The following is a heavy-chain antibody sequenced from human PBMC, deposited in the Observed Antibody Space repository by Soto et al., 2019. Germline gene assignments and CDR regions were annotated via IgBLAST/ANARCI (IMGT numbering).Heavy chain of an antibody. J-gene: IGHJ4*02. D-gene: IGHD3-10*01. CDR2: IYYSGST. CDR3: ARHWGALLWFGELLQASGYFDY. Sequence: SETLSLTCTVSGGSISSYYWSWIRQPPGKGLEWIGYIYYSGSTNYNPSLKSRVTISVDTSKNQFSLKLSSVTAADTAVYYCARHWGALLWFGELLQASGYFDYWGQGTLVTVSS. CDR1: GGSISSYY. V-gene: IGHV4-59*08.